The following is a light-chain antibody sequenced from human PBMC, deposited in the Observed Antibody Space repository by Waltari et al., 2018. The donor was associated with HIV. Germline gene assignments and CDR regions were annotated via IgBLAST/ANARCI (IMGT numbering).Light chain of an antibody. CDR1: SSDVGGYNF. J-gene: IGLJ3*02. CDR3: SSYSSSSTLWV. Sequence: QSALTQPASVSGSPGQSLTIYCTGTSSDVGGYNFVSWFQQHPGKAPRLMIYDVTTRPSGVSNRFSGSKSGNTAYLTISGLQAEDEADYYCSSYSSSSTLWVFGGGTKLTVL. CDR2: DVT. V-gene: IGLV2-14*03.